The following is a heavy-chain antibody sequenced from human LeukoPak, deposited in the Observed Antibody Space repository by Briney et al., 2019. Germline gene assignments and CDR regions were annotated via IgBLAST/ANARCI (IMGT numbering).Heavy chain of an antibody. Sequence: SGGSLRLSCAASGFTFSSYAMHWVRQAPGKGLEWVAVISYDGSNKYYADSVKGRFTISRDNSKNTLYLQMNSLRAEDTAVYYCASGIAAAGTVYWGQGTLVTVSS. CDR2: ISYDGSNK. J-gene: IGHJ4*02. V-gene: IGHV3-30-3*01. CDR3: ASGIAAAGTVY. CDR1: GFTFSSYA. D-gene: IGHD6-13*01.